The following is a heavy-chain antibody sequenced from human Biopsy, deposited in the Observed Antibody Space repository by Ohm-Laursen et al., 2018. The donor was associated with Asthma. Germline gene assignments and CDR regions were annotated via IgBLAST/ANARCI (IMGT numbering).Heavy chain of an antibody. V-gene: IGHV1-69*13. J-gene: IGHJ4*02. CDR3: ARKAGSCISRTCYSLDF. Sequence: GASVKVSCKSLGGTFNTYVIGWVRQAPGPGLEWMGGINSVFGTTTYPQKFQDRVTITADDPTSTVYMELSSLRSEDTAVYYCARKAGSCISRTCYSLDFWGQGTLVTVSS. D-gene: IGHD2-2*01. CDR1: GGTFNTYV. CDR2: INSVFGTT.